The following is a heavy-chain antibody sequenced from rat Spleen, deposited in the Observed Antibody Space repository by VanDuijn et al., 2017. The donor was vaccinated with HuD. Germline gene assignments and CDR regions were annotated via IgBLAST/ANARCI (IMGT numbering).Heavy chain of an antibody. Sequence: QVQLKESGPGLVQPSETLSLTCTVSGFSLTSYSVSRVRQPSGKGPEWMGVIWGDGSTNYNSALKSRLSISRDTSKSQVFLKVNNLHTEDTAMYFCATQHYYEGYYRDYWGQGVMVTVSS. V-gene: IGHV2S61*01. CDR2: IWGDGST. CDR3: ATQHYYEGYYRDY. CDR1: GFSLTSYS. J-gene: IGHJ2*01. D-gene: IGHD1-12*03.